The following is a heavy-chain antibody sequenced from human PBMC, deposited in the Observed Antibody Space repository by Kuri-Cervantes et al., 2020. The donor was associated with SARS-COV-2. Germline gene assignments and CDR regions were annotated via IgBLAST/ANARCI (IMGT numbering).Heavy chain of an antibody. D-gene: IGHD3-10*01. V-gene: IGHV3-23*01. Sequence: GGSLRLSCAASGFTFSNYAMSWVRQAPGKGLEWVSVISYHGHDTYYADSVEGRFTISRDSSKDTLYLQMNSLRAEDTAIYYCAKGFMEIPPTRYYDPWGQGTLVTVSS. CDR3: AKGFMEIPPTRYYDP. J-gene: IGHJ5*02. CDR1: GFTFSNYA. CDR2: ISYHGHDT.